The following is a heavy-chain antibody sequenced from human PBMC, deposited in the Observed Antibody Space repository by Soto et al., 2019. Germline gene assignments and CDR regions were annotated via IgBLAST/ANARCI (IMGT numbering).Heavy chain of an antibody. CDR2: TYYSGST. Sequence: QVQLQESGPGLVKPSEPLSLTCTVSGGSISSSYWSWIRQPPGKELEWIGYTYYSGSTNYNPSLKSRVTISVDTSKNQFSLKLSSVTAADTAVYYCARRWGPGFDYWGQGTLVTVSS. CDR1: GGSISSSY. D-gene: IGHD7-27*01. J-gene: IGHJ4*02. V-gene: IGHV4-59*08. CDR3: ARRWGPGFDY.